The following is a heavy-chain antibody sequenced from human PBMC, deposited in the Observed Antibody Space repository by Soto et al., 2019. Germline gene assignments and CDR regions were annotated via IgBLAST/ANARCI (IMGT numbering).Heavy chain of an antibody. V-gene: IGHV1-3*01. CDR2: INAGNGNT. J-gene: IGHJ5*02. CDR1: GYTFTSYA. Sequence: ASVKVSCKASGYTFTSYAMHWVRQAPGQRFEWMGWINAGNGNTKYSQKFQGRVTITRDTSASTAYMELSSLRSEDTAVYYCARGRPHLGYHEDIGWFDPWGQGTLVTVSS. CDR3: ARGRPHLGYHEDIGWFDP. D-gene: IGHD5-12*01.